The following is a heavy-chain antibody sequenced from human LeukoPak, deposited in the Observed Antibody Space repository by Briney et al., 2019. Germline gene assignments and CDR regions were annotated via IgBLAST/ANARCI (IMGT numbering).Heavy chain of an antibody. CDR1: GFTFSSYW. V-gene: IGHV3-7*03. CDR2: IKQDGSEK. Sequence: GGSLRLSCAASGFTFSSYWMSWVRQAPGKGLEWVANIKQDGSEKYYVDSVKGRFTISRDNAKNSLYLQMNSLRAEDTAVYYCARDPDCSGGSCYSPNWFDPWGQGTLVTVSS. J-gene: IGHJ5*02. CDR3: ARDPDCSGGSCYSPNWFDP. D-gene: IGHD2-15*01.